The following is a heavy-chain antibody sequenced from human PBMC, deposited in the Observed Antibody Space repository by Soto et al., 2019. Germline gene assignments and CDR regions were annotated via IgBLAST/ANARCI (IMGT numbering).Heavy chain of an antibody. D-gene: IGHD2-15*01. Sequence: QVQLQESGPGLVKPSQTLSLTCTVSGGSISSGGYYWSWIRQHPGKGLEWIGYIYYSGSTYYNPSLKSRVTISVDTSKNQFTLKLSSVTAADTAVYYCARDPLSGGALGFDYWGQGTLVTVSS. CDR2: IYYSGST. CDR3: ARDPLSGGALGFDY. CDR1: GGSISSGGYY. J-gene: IGHJ4*02. V-gene: IGHV4-31*03.